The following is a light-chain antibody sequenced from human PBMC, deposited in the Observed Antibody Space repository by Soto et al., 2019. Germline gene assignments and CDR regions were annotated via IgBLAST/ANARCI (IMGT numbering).Light chain of an antibody. CDR1: QSLSGW. CDR2: DAF. V-gene: IGKV1-5*01. CDR3: QQYASYPWT. J-gene: IGKJ1*01. Sequence: DIQLTQTPSTLSASIGDRVTITCRASQSLSGWLAWYQQTPGKDPKLLISDAFRLESGVPSRFRGSGSGTEFSLTISSLQPGDSATFYCQQYASYPWTFGRGTKVDIK.